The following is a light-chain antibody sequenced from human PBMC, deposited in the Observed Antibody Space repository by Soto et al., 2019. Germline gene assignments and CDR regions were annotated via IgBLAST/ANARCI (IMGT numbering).Light chain of an antibody. CDR1: SSDIGGYNY. Sequence: QSALTQPASVSGSPGQSITISCTGTSSDIGGYNYVSWYQQYPGKAPNLIIYEVTNRPSGISYRFSGSKSGNTASLTISGLQVEDEADYYCSSYTSSSTPYVFGTGTKLTVL. J-gene: IGLJ1*01. CDR3: SSYTSSSTPYV. V-gene: IGLV2-14*01. CDR2: EVT.